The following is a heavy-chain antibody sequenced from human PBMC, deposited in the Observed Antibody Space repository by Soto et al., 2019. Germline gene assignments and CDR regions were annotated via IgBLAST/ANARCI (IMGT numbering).Heavy chain of an antibody. CDR1: GGSISSSSYY. Sequence: QLQLQESGPGLVKPSETLSLTCTVSGGSISSSSYYWGWIRQPPGKGLEWIGSIYYSGSTYYNPSLKSRVTISVDTPKNHFSLKLSSVTAADTAVYYCAGQIFWVVVAATPDLYWFDPWGQGTLVTVSS. CDR2: IYYSGST. CDR3: AGQIFWVVVAATPDLYWFDP. D-gene: IGHD2-15*01. J-gene: IGHJ5*02. V-gene: IGHV4-39*01.